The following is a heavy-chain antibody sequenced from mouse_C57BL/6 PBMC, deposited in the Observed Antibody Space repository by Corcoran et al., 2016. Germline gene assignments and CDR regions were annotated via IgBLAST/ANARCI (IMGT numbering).Heavy chain of an antibody. CDR1: GYTFTSYG. Sequence: QVQLQQSGAELARPGASVKLSCKASGYTFTSYGISWVKQRTGQGLEWIGEIYPRSGNTYYNEKFKGKATLTADKSSSTAYMELRSLTSEDSAVYFCARREGGRITYYAMDYWGQGTSVTVSS. V-gene: IGHV1-81*01. CDR2: IYPRSGNT. CDR3: ARREGGRITYYAMDY. J-gene: IGHJ4*01.